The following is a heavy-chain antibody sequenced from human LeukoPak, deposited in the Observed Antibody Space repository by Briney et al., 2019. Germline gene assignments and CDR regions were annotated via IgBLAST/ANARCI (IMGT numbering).Heavy chain of an antibody. CDR1: GYTYRGFY. Sequence: GASVNVSCKACGYTYRGFYMHWARHASGQGREWMAWINPNSGGTNYAQKFHGRVTMTRDTSISPAYMELSRLRSDDTAVYYCATNELKTRYFDLWGRGTLVTVSS. J-gene: IGHJ2*01. V-gene: IGHV1-2*02. D-gene: IGHD1-1*01. CDR3: ATNELKTRYFDL. CDR2: INPNSGGT.